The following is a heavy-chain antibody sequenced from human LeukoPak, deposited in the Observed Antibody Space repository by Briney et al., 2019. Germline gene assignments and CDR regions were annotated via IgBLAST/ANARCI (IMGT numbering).Heavy chain of an antibody. CDR3: ARDGPSSGWYGTHYFDY. J-gene: IGHJ4*02. V-gene: IGHV3-30*04. CDR2: ISYDGSNK. Sequence: GGSLRLSCAASGFTFSSYATHWVRQAPGKGLEWVAVISYDGSNKYYADSVKGRFTISRDNSKNTLYLQMNSLRAEDTAVYYCARDGPSSGWYGTHYFDYWGQGTLVTVSS. CDR1: GFTFSSYA. D-gene: IGHD6-19*01.